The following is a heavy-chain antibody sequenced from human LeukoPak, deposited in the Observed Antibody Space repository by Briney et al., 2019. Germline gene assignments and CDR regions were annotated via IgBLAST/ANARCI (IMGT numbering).Heavy chain of an antibody. V-gene: IGHV3-33*01. CDR1: GFTFSSHG. CDR2: IWYDGSNK. CDR3: ARDFRVRARSVKGLYDY. D-gene: IGHD3-10*01. Sequence: GGSLRLSCAASGFTFSSHGMHWVRQAPGKGLEWVAVIWYDGSNKYYTDSVKGRLTISRDNSKNTLYLQMNSLRDEDTAVYYCARDFRVRARSVKGLYDYWGQGTLVTVSS. J-gene: IGHJ4*02.